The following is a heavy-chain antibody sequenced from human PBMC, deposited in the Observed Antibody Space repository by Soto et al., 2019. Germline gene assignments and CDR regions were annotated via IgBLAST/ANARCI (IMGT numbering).Heavy chain of an antibody. CDR3: ATDSPFEF. V-gene: IGHV3-7*03. CDR1: GXTFSRYW. Sequence: GSLRLSCAASGXTFSRYWMSWVRQAPGKGLELVANIKQGGTEKYYINSVKGRFTISRDNAKNSLYLQMNDLRAEDMAVYYFATDSPFEFWGQGTLGTVS. D-gene: IGHD5-18*01. J-gene: IGHJ4*02. CDR2: IKQGGTEK.